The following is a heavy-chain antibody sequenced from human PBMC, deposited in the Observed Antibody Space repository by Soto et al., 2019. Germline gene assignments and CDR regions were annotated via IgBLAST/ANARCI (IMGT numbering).Heavy chain of an antibody. J-gene: IGHJ4*02. Sequence: QLQLQESGPGLVKPSETLSLTCTVSGGSISSSSYYWGWIRQPPGKGLEWIGSIYYSGSTYYNPSLKCRVTISVDTSKNQFALKLSSVTAAVTAVYYCARQWAIGVLAARPFDYWGQGTLVTVSS. V-gene: IGHV4-39*01. CDR3: ARQWAIGVLAARPFDY. CDR1: GGSISSSSYY. D-gene: IGHD6-6*01. CDR2: IYYSGST.